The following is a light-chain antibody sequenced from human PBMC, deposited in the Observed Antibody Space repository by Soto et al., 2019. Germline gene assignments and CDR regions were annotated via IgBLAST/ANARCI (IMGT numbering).Light chain of an antibody. CDR2: ATS. CDR1: ETISNY. V-gene: IGKV1-39*01. CDR3: QQTYSAPLT. J-gene: IGKJ4*01. Sequence: DIQMTQSPSSLPASVGDRVTITCRANETISNYLNWYQQKPGKVPKRLVYATSTLGSGVPSRFSASGSGTEFSLTITSLQPEDFETYYCQQTYSAPLTFGGGTKVDIK.